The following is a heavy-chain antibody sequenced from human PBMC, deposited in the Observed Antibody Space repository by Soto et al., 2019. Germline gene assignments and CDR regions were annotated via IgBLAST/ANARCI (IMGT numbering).Heavy chain of an antibody. CDR2: IYYSGST. Sequence: SETLSLTCTVSGGSVSSGSYYWSWIRQPPGKGLEWIGYIYYSGSTNYNPSLKSRVTISVDTSKNQFSLKLSSVTAADTAVYYCARGSGDLDYWGQGTLVTVSS. D-gene: IGHD2-21*02. CDR1: GGSVSSGSYY. J-gene: IGHJ4*02. V-gene: IGHV4-61*01. CDR3: ARGSGDLDY.